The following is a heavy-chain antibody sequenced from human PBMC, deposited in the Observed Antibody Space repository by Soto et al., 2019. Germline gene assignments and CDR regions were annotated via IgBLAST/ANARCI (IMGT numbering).Heavy chain of an antibody. CDR3: ARSTWGTYRYPGDYYYGMDV. Sequence: QVQLVQSGAEVKRPGSSVKVSCQASGGTFSNFAFSWVRLAPGQGLQWMGGIFPVSGTSNIAQSLQGRVTITADESTTTIHMELRSLRSEDTAVYYCARSTWGTYRYPGDYYYGMDVWGKGTSVTVSS. CDR2: IFPVSGTS. CDR1: GGTFSNFA. V-gene: IGHV1-69*01. D-gene: IGHD3-16*02. J-gene: IGHJ6*04.